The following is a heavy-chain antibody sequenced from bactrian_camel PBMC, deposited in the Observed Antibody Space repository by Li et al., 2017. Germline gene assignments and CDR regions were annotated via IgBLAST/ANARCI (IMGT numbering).Heavy chain of an antibody. CDR2: RSSDGVM. CDR1: GFTFDDAD. V-gene: IGHV3S63*01. CDR3: ATSSVYSDSY. Sequence: HVQLVESGGGSVQAGETLRLSCTASGFTFDDADMAWYRQAPGTTCELVSTRSSDGVMYYADSVKGRFTISQDNAKNTVYLQLNSLKTEDMAMYYCATSSVYSDSYWGQGTQVTVS. D-gene: IGHD2*01. J-gene: IGHJ4*01.